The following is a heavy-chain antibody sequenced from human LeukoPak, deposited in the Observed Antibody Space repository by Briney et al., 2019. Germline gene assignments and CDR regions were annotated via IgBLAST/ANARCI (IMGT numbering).Heavy chain of an antibody. V-gene: IGHV3-23*01. CDR2: ISGSGGST. CDR3: AKVTDAPMVRGVHFDY. D-gene: IGHD3-10*01. J-gene: IGHJ4*02. Sequence: GGSLRLSCAASGFTFSSYAMSWVRQAPGKGLEWASAISGSGGSTYYADSVKGRFTISRDNSKNTLYLQMNSLRAEDTAVYYCAKVTDAPMVRGVHFDYWGQGTLVTVSS. CDR1: GFTFSSYA.